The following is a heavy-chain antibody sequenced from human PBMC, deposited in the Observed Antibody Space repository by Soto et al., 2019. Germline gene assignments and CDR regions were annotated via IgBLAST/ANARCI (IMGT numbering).Heavy chain of an antibody. CDR1: GFTVSSNY. CDR2: IYSGGST. V-gene: IGHV3-66*01. Sequence: EVQLVESGGGLVQPGGSLRLSCAASGFTVSSNYMSWVRQAPGKGLEWVSVIYSGGSTYYADSVKGRFTISRDNSKNTMYLQMNSLGDEDTAVYYCASIQWGSSSHFDYWGQGTLVTVSS. CDR3: ASIQWGSSSHFDY. J-gene: IGHJ4*02. D-gene: IGHD6-13*01.